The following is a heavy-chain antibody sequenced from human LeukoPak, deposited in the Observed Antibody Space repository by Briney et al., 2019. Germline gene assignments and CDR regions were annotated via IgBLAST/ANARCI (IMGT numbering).Heavy chain of an antibody. Sequence: PSETLSLTCTVSGGSISSGGYYWSWFRQHPGKGLEWIGNIYYSGSTYYNPSLKSRVTISVDMSKNQFSLKLSSVTAADTAVFYCARRRRYLFDYWGQGTLVTVSS. J-gene: IGHJ4*02. CDR2: IYYSGST. V-gene: IGHV4-31*03. CDR1: GGSISSGGYY. D-gene: IGHD1-26*01. CDR3: ARRRRYLFDY.